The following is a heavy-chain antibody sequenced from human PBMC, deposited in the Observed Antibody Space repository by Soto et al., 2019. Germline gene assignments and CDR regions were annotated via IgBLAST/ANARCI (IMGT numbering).Heavy chain of an antibody. D-gene: IGHD5-12*01. CDR2: IYSGGST. Sequence: EVQLVESGGGLVKPGGSLRLSCAASGFTFGSYDMSWVRQAPGKGLEWVSVIYSGGSTYYADSVKGRFTISRDNSKNTLYLQMNSLRAEDTAVYYCARGWLPGYWGQGTLVTVSS. CDR3: ARGWLPGY. V-gene: IGHV3-66*01. CDR1: GFTFGSYD. J-gene: IGHJ4*02.